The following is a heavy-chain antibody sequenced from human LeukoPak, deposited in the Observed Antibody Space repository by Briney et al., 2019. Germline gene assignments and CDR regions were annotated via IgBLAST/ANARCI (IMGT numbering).Heavy chain of an antibody. D-gene: IGHD3-22*01. CDR1: GFDITAYT. Sequence: GGSLRLSCSGSGFDITAYTVTWVRQVPGKSLERVSSISRSGSYIHYAPSIRGRFTISRDNAKRSVYLQMNSLRVDDTALYYCARDPDSRGTEPPFFDHWGRGTLVTVSS. CDR2: ISRSGSYI. J-gene: IGHJ4*02. V-gene: IGHV3-21*01. CDR3: ARDPDSRGTEPPFFDH.